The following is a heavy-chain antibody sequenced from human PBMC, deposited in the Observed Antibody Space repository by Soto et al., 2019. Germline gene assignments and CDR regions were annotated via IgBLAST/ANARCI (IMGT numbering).Heavy chain of an antibody. CDR1: GFTFSDYY. J-gene: IGHJ4*02. D-gene: IGHD3-22*01. V-gene: IGHV3-11*01. CDR2: ISSSGNII. Sequence: LRLSCAGSGFTFSDYYMSWIRQAPGKGLEWVSYISSSGNIIYYADSVKGRFTISRDNAKNSLYLQMNSLRAEDTAVYYCARDLGYYASDGYFDYWGQGTLVTVSS. CDR3: ARDLGYYASDGYFDY.